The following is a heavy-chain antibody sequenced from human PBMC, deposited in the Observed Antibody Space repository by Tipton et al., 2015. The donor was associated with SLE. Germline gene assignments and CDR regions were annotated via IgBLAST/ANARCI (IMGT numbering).Heavy chain of an antibody. J-gene: IGHJ3*02. CDR2: IYYSGST. CDR1: GGSISSYY. Sequence: TLSLTCTVSGGSISSYYWSWIRQPPGKGLEWIGYIYYSGSTNYNPSLKSRVTISVDTSKNQFSLNLSSVTGADTAMYYCARGKDYDFWSGYYRRDAIDIWGQGTMVTVSS. CDR3: ARGKDYDFWSGYYRRDAIDI. D-gene: IGHD3-3*01. V-gene: IGHV4-59*12.